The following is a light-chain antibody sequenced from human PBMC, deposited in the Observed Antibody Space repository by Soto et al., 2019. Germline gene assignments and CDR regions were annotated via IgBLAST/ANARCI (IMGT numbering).Light chain of an antibody. CDR2: EVS. Sequence: QSALTQPASVSGSPGQSITISCSGTSSDVGGYNYVSWYQQYPGKAPKLMIYEVSNRPSGVSNRFSGSKSGNTASLTISGLQAEDEGDYYCSSYTSRSTVVFGGGTKLTVL. CDR3: SSYTSRSTVV. CDR1: SSDVGGYNY. J-gene: IGLJ2*01. V-gene: IGLV2-14*01.